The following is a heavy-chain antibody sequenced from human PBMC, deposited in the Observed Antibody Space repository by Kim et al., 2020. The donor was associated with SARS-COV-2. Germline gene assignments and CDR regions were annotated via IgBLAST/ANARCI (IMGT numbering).Heavy chain of an antibody. Sequence: GGSLRLSCAASGFTFSSNAMSWVRQAPGKGLEWVSLISGSGGSTYYADSVKGRFTISRDNSNNTLYLQMNSLRAEDTAVYYCAKGRSQWMATIDWYFDLWGPGTLVTVSS. D-gene: IGHD5-12*01. J-gene: IGHJ2*01. CDR1: GFTFSSNA. CDR2: ISGSGGST. V-gene: IGHV3-23*01. CDR3: AKGRSQWMATIDWYFDL.